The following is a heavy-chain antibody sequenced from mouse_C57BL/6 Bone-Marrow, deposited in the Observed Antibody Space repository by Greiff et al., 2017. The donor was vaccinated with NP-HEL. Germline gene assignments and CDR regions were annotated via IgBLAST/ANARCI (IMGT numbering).Heavy chain of an antibody. J-gene: IGHJ2*01. Sequence: EVKVEESGPGLVKPSQSLSLTCSVTGYSITSGYYWNWIRQFPGNKLEWMGYISYDGSNNYNPSLKNRISITRDTSKNQFFLKLNSVTTEDTATYYCARGIRDYYYYGSIDYWGQGTTLTVSS. CDR1: GYSITSGYY. D-gene: IGHD1-1*01. V-gene: IGHV3-6*01. CDR3: ARGIRDYYYYGSIDY. CDR2: ISYDGSN.